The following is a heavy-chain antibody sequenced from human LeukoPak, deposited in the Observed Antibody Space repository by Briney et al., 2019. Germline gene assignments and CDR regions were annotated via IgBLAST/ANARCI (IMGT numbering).Heavy chain of an antibody. CDR1: GGSISSSNYF. D-gene: IGHD3-16*02. J-gene: IGHJ4*02. Sequence: PSETLSLTCTVSGGSISSSNYFWGWVRQPPGKGLEWIGSISYSGTTHDNPSLKSRVIISVDTSKKQFSLKLSSVTAADTAVYYCARGGDDYVWGSYRFWGQGTLVTVSS. V-gene: IGHV4-39*07. CDR3: ARGGDDYVWGSYRF. CDR2: ISYSGTT.